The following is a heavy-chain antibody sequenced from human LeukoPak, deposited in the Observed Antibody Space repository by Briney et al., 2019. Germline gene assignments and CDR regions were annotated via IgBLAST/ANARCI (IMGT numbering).Heavy chain of an antibody. J-gene: IGHJ4*02. V-gene: IGHV3-30-3*01. CDR2: ISYDGSNK. CDR3: ARVNLVWELLPPLY. D-gene: IGHD1-26*01. Sequence: PGGSLRLSCAASGFTFSSYAMHWVRQAPGKGLEWVAVISYDGSNKYYADSVKGRFTISRDNSKNTLYLQMNSLRAEDTAVYYCARVNLVWELLPPLYWGQGTLVTVSS. CDR1: GFTFSSYA.